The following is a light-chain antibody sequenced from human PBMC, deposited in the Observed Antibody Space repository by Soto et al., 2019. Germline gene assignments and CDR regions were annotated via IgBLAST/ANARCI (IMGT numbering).Light chain of an antibody. V-gene: IGKV1-39*01. J-gene: IGKJ1*01. CDR2: AAS. CDR1: QSISSY. CDR3: QQSYSTPPWT. Sequence: DIQMTQSPSSLSASVGDRVTITCRASQSISSYLNWYQQKPGKAPKLLIYAASSLQSGVPLRFSGSGSGTDFTLIISSLQPEDFATYYCQQSYSTPPWTFGQGTKVEIK.